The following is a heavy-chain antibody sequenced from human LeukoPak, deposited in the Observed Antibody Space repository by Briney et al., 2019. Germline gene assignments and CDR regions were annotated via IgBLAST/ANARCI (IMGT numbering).Heavy chain of an antibody. V-gene: IGHV3-21*01. D-gene: IGHD6-13*01. Sequence: GGSLRLSSAASGFTFSNYGMHWVRQAPGKGLEWVSSITSSSSYIYYADSVKGRFTISRDNAKNSLYLQMNSLRAEDTAVYYCARVWYEYSSSWYVIGDWGQGTLVTVSS. CDR1: GFTFSNYG. CDR2: ITSSSSYI. J-gene: IGHJ4*02. CDR3: ARVWYEYSSSWYVIGD.